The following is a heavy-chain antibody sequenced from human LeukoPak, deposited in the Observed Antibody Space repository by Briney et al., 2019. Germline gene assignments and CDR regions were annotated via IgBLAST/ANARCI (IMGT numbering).Heavy chain of an antibody. CDR1: GGSISSYY. V-gene: IGHV4-59*01. J-gene: IGHJ6*04. CDR3: ARDGGYCSSTSCPNYYYYGMDV. CDR2: IYYSGST. D-gene: IGHD2-2*01. Sequence: SETLSLTCTVSGGSISSYYWSWIRQPPGKGLEWIGYIYYSGSTNYNPSLKSRVTISVDTSKNQFSLKLSSVTAADTAVYYCARDGGYCSSTSCPNYYYYGMDVWGKGTTATVSS.